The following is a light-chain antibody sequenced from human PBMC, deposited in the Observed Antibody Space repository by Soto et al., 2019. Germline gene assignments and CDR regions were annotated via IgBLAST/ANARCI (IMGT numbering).Light chain of an antibody. V-gene: IGKV1D-12*01. CDR2: SAS. CDR3: HQANSFPRT. Sequence: DIQMTQSPSSVSASVGDRVTITWRASQAISTWLAWYQQNPGKAPKLLIYSASNLQSGVPSRFSGSGSGTDFTLTISSLQPEDFATYYCHQANSFPRTFGQGTKVEIK. CDR1: QAISTW. J-gene: IGKJ1*01.